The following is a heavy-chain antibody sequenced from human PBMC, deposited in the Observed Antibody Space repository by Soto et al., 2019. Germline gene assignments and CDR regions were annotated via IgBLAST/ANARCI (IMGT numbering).Heavy chain of an antibody. J-gene: IGHJ4*02. CDR3: AAEPRYSSGWYYFDY. CDR1: GFTFTSSA. CDR2: IVVGSGNT. Sequence: QMQLVQSGPEVKKPGTSVKVSCKASGFTFTSSAVQWVRQARGQRLEWIGWIVVGSGNTNYAQKFQERVTITRDMATSTAYMELSSLRSEDTAVYYCAAEPRYSSGWYYFDYWGQGTLVTVSS. V-gene: IGHV1-58*01. D-gene: IGHD6-19*01.